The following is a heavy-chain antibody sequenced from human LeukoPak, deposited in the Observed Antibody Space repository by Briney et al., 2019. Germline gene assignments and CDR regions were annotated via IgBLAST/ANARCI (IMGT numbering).Heavy chain of an antibody. CDR2: ISSNGGST. D-gene: IGHD6-6*01. CDR3: VKDYSSSGYYYGMDV. J-gene: IGHJ6*02. CDR1: GFTFSSYA. V-gene: IGHV3-64D*09. Sequence: PGGSLRLSCSASGFTFSSYAMHWVRQAPGKGLECVSAISSNGGSTYYADSVKGRFTISRDNSKRTLYLQMSSLRPEDTAVYYCVKDYSSSGYYYGMDVWGQGTTVTVSS.